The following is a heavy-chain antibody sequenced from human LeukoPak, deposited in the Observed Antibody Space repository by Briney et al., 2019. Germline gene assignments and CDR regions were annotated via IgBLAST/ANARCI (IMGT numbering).Heavy chain of an antibody. V-gene: IGHV3-48*01. CDR3: ARDIGMDV. J-gene: IGHJ6*02. CDR1: GFTFSSYW. CDR2: ISSTSYTI. Sequence: PGGSLRLSCAASGFTFSSYWMSWVRQAPGKGLEWLSYISSTSYTIYYADSVKGRFTISRDNAKNSLYLHMSSLRAEDTAVYYCARDIGMDVWGQGTTVTVSS.